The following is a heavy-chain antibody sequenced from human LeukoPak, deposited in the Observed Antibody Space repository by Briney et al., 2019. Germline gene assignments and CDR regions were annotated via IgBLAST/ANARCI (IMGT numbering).Heavy chain of an antibody. CDR3: ARTSTWHDLDAFDI. J-gene: IGHJ3*02. CDR1: GYSFITYL. V-gene: IGHV5-51*01. Sequence: GESLKISCKGSGYSFITYLIGWVRQMPGKGLEWMGSIYPGDSDTRYSPSFQGQVTISADKSISTAYLQWSSLKASDTAMYYCARTSTWHDLDAFDIWGQGTMVTVSS. D-gene: IGHD1-1*01. CDR2: IYPGDSDT.